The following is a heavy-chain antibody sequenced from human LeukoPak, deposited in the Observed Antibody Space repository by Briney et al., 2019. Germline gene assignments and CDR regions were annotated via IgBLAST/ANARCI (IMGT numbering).Heavy chain of an antibody. CDR1: GGTFSSYA. V-gene: IGHV1-69*05. CDR2: IIPIFGTA. J-gene: IGHJ6*03. Sequence: GASVKVSCKASGGTFSSYAISWVRQAPGQGLEWMGGIIPIFGTANYAQKFQGRVTITTVESTSTAYMELSSLRYEDTAVYYCARPDIIVVPVAIRHYYYSYTDVWGKGTTATVSS. CDR3: ARPDIIVVPVAIRHYYYSYTDV. D-gene: IGHD2-2*02.